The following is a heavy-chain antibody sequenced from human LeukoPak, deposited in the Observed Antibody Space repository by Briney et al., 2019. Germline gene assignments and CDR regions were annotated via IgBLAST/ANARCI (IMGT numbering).Heavy chain of an antibody. J-gene: IGHJ4*02. CDR3: ATEPPNPAVYYDY. V-gene: IGHV1-2*02. D-gene: IGHD2-21*01. CDR1: VYTYSGCY. Sequence: ASLKVSCKPSVYTYSGCYMHSVRQAPGQGLEWMGWINPDGDDTNYAQKFQGRVTMTKDTSISTAYMELNRLRADDTALYYCATEPPNPAVYYDYWGQGTLVTVSS. CDR2: INPDGDDT.